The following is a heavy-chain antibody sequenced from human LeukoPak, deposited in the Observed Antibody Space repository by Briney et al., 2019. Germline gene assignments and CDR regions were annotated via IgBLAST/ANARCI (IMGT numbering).Heavy chain of an antibody. Sequence: SGTLSLTCTVSGGSISSYYWSWIRQPPGKGLEWIGYIYYSGSTNYNPSLKSRVTISVDTSKNQFSLKLSSVTAPDTAVYYCARLTDGSYSDYWGQGTLVTVSS. D-gene: IGHD1-26*01. V-gene: IGHV4-59*08. CDR2: IYYSGST. CDR3: ARLTDGSYSDY. J-gene: IGHJ4*02. CDR1: GGSISSYY.